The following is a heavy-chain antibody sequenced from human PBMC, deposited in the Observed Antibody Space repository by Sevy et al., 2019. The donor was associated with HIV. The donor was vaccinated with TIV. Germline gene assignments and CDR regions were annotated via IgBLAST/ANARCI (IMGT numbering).Heavy chain of an antibody. CDR1: GFIFSNYG. V-gene: IGHV3-30*18. CDR3: AKGSKATDSAFDV. J-gene: IGHJ3*01. D-gene: IGHD3-22*01. CDR2: ISYDGSHK. Sequence: GGSLRLSCSASGFIFSNYGMHWVRQAPGKGLEWVAVISYDGSHKYYSDSVRGRFTISRDNSKNTVFLQMNSLRDEDTAIYYCAKGSKATDSAFDVWGQGTMVTVSS.